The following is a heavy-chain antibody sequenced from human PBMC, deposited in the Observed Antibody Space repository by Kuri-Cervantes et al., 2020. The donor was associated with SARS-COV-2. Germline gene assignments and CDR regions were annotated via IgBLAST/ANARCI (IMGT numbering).Heavy chain of an antibody. J-gene: IGHJ4*02. D-gene: IGHD2-2*01. CDR2: IYYSGST. Sequence: SETLSLTCTVSGGSISSYYWSWIRQPPGKGLEWIGYIYYSGSTNYNPSLKSRVTISVDTSKNQFSLKLSSVTAADTAVYYCARGGGIIVVVPAEEIDYWGQGTLVTVSS. CDR1: GGSISSYY. CDR3: ARGGGIIVVVPAEEIDY. V-gene: IGHV4-59*01.